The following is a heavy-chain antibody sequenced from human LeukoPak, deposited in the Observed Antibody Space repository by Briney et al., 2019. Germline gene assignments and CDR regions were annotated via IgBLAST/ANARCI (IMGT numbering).Heavy chain of an antibody. CDR3: ARAIEGYSSGWYYYYYYMDV. CDR1: GGSISSYY. J-gene: IGHJ6*03. Sequence: SETLSLTCTVSGGSISSYYWSWIRQPPGKGLEWIGYIYYSGSTNYNPSLKSRVTISVDTSKNQFSLKLSSVTAADTAVYYCARAIEGYSSGWYYYYYYMDVWGKGTTVTVSS. D-gene: IGHD6-19*01. CDR2: IYYSGST. V-gene: IGHV4-59*01.